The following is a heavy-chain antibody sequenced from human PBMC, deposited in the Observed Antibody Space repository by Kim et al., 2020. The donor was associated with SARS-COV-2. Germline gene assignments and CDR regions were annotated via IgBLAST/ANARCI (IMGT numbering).Heavy chain of an antibody. CDR2: INPGNGHT. J-gene: IGHJ5*02. V-gene: IGHV1-3*01. CDR1: VSTFTDYA. Sequence: ASVQVSCKASVSTFTDYAMHWVRQAPGQRLEWMGWINPGNGHTKYSQNFQGRVTITRDTSASTAYMEVSSLRSEDTAVYYCARVRGTSPISWGQGTLVTV. D-gene: IGHD2-8*01. CDR3: ARVRGTSPIS.